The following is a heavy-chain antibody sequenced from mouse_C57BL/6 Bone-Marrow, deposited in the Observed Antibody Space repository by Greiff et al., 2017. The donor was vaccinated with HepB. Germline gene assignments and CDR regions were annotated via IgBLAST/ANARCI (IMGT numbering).Heavy chain of an antibody. J-gene: IGHJ1*03. CDR3: ARDLASNGSSYWYFDV. Sequence: EVKVVESEGGLVQPGSSMKLSCTASGFTFSDYYMAWVRQVPEKGLEWVANINYDGSSTYYLDSLKSRFIISRDNAKNILYLQMSSLKSEDTATYYCARDLASNGSSYWYFDVWGTGTTVTVSS. CDR2: INYDGSST. V-gene: IGHV5-16*01. CDR1: GFTFSDYY. D-gene: IGHD1-1*01.